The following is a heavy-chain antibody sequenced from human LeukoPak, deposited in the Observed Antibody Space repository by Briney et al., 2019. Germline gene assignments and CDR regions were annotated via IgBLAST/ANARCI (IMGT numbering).Heavy chain of an antibody. CDR3: ARDLGYNWNDGGFDY. Sequence: GASVKVSCKASGYTFTGYYMLWVRQAPGQGLEWMGWINPNSGGTNYAQKFQGRVTMTRDTSISTAYMELSRLRSDDTAVYYCARDLGYNWNDGGFDYWGQGTLVTVSS. J-gene: IGHJ4*02. CDR2: INPNSGGT. CDR1: GYTFTGYY. D-gene: IGHD1-1*01. V-gene: IGHV1-2*02.